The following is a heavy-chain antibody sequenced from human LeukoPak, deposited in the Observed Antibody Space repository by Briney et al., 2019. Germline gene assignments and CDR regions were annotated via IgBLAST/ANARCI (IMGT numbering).Heavy chain of an antibody. CDR3: ARVGAYYGMDV. Sequence: PGGSLRLSCAASGFTFSSYGMHWVRQAPGKGLEWVAVIWYDGSNKYYADSVKGRFTISRDNSKNTLYLQMGSLRAEDMAVYYCARVGAYYGMDVWGQGTTVTVSS. CDR2: IWYDGSNK. V-gene: IGHV3-33*08. J-gene: IGHJ6*02. D-gene: IGHD4-17*01. CDR1: GFTFSSYG.